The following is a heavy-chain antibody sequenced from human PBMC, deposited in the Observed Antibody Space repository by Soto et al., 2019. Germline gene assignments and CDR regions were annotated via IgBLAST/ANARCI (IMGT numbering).Heavy chain of an antibody. CDR1: GYTFTGYA. CDR2: INAGNGNT. J-gene: IGHJ6*03. D-gene: IGHD6-13*01. V-gene: IGHV1-3*01. CDR3: ARLSAAAAPAGYYYYYMDV. Sequence: ASVKVSCKASGYTFTGYAMHWVRQAPGQRLEWMGWINAGNGNTKYSQKFQGRVTITRDTSASTAYMELSSLRSEDTAVYYCARLSAAAAPAGYYYYYMDVWGKGTTVTVSS.